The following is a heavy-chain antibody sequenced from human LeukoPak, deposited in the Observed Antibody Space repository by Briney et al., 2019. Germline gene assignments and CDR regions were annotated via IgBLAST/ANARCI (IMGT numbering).Heavy chain of an antibody. J-gene: IGHJ4*02. V-gene: IGHV3-11*01. D-gene: IGHD3-3*01. Sequence: KPGGSLRLSCVASGFTFSDYYMSWIRQAPGKGLEWVSYITSSGETTFYADSVKGRFTVSRDNAKNSLYLQMNSLRPEDTAVYYCARDPPIQFLYYFDYWGQGTLVTVSS. CDR3: ARDPPIQFLYYFDY. CDR2: ITSSGETT. CDR1: GFTFSDYY.